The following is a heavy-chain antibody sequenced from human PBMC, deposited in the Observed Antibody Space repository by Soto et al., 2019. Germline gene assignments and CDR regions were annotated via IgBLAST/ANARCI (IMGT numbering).Heavy chain of an antibody. V-gene: IGHV1-69*06. CDR3: ARVSGYSGYAGWFDP. CDR2: IIPIFGTA. J-gene: IGHJ5*02. D-gene: IGHD5-12*01. Sequence: GASVKVSCKASGGTFSSYAISWVRQAPGQGLEWMGGIIPIFGTANYAQKFQGRVTITADKSTSTAYMELSSLRSEDTAVYYCARVSGYSGYAGWFDPWGQGTLVTVSS. CDR1: GGTFSSYA.